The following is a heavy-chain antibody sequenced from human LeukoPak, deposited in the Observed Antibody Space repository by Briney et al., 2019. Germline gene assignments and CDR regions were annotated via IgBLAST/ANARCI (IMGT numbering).Heavy chain of an antibody. J-gene: IGHJ5*02. CDR1: GDSIRSYY. CDR3: ARESGDMMRWFDP. V-gene: IGHV4-4*07. D-gene: IGHD3-16*01. Sequence: PSETLSLTCTVSGDSIRSYYWSWIRQPAGKGLEWIGRVYTSGSTNYNPSLKSRVTMSIDTSKNQFSLKLSSVTAADTAVYYCARESGDMMRWFDPWGQGTLVTVSS. CDR2: VYTSGST.